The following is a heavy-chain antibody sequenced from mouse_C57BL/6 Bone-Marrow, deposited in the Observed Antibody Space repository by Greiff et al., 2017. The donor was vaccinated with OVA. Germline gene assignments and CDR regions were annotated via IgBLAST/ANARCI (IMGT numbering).Heavy chain of an antibody. CDR1: GYTFTSYG. D-gene: IGHD1-1*01. CDR3: VTTVVAPFDY. V-gene: IGHV1-81*01. CDR2: IYPRSGNT. J-gene: IGHJ2*01. Sequence: VQLQQSGAELARPGASVKLSCKASGYTFTSYGISWVKQRTGQGLEWIGEIYPRSGNTYYNEKFKGKATLTADKSSSTVYMELRSLTSEDSAVYFCVTTVVAPFDYWGQGTTLTVSS.